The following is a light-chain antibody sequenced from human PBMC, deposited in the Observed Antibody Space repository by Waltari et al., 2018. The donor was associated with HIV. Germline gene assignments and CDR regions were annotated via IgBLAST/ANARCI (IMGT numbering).Light chain of an antibody. CDR1: SSDVGGHNF. J-gene: IGLJ1*01. Sequence: QSALTQSASVSGSPGQSITIPCTGTSSDVGGHNFVSWYQHHPGKAPKLMIYEVSNRPSGVSHRFSGSKSGNTASLTISGLQPEDEADYYCTSYTTTSCYVFGTGTKVTVL. CDR3: TSYTTTSCYV. V-gene: IGLV2-14*01. CDR2: EVS.